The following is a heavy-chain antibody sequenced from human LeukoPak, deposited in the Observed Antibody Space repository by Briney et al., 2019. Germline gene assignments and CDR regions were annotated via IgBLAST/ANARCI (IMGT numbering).Heavy chain of an antibody. CDR2: ISGDGGST. Sequence: PGGSLRLSCAASGFTFDDYAMHWVRQAPGKGLEWVSLISGDGGSTYYADSVKGRFTISRDNSKNSLYLQMNSLRIEDTALYNCAKSQGYCSSTSCRPYSSSWPFNYWGQGTLVTVSS. V-gene: IGHV3-43*02. D-gene: IGHD2-2*01. CDR1: GFTFDDYA. CDR3: AKSQGYCSSTSCRPYSSSWPFNY. J-gene: IGHJ4*02.